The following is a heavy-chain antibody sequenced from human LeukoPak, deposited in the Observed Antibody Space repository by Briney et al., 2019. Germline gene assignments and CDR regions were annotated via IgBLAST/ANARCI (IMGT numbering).Heavy chain of an antibody. CDR3: ARVHLWYGDYGFLDI. CDR2: ISSSSTI. CDR1: GFTFSDYY. J-gene: IGHJ3*02. V-gene: IGHV3-11*04. Sequence: GGSLRLSCAASGFTFSDYYMSWIRQAPGKGLEWDSYISSSSTIYYADSVKGRFTISRDNAKNSLYLQMNSLRAEDTAIYYCARVHLWYGDYGFLDIWGQGTMVTVSS. D-gene: IGHD4-17*01.